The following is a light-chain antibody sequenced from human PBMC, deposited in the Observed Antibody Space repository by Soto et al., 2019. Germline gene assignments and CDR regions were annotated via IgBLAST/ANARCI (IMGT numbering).Light chain of an antibody. J-gene: IGLJ1*01. CDR1: SSDIGGYDY. Sequence: QYVLTQPPSASGSPGQSVTISCTGTSSDIGGYDYVSWYKQHPGKAPKLMIYEVSKRPSGVPDRFSGSKSGNTAALTVSGLQAEDEADYYCSSYVGTNSYVFGTGTKVTVL. V-gene: IGLV2-8*01. CDR3: SSYVGTNSYV. CDR2: EVS.